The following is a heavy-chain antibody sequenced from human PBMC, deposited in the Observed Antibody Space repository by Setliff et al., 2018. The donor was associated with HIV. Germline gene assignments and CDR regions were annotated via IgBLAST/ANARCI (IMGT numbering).Heavy chain of an antibody. J-gene: IGHJ4*02. V-gene: IGHV1-46*01. CDR3: ARVGERWLQFYYFDN. CDR1: GYTFTTYY. Sequence: ASVKVSCKASGYTFTTYYIHWVRQAPGQGLEWLGVINPSGGSTSYAQKFQGRVTMTRGTSTGTVYMELKSLRSEDTAVYYCARVGERWLQFYYFDNWGQGTLVTVSS. D-gene: IGHD5-12*01. CDR2: INPSGGST.